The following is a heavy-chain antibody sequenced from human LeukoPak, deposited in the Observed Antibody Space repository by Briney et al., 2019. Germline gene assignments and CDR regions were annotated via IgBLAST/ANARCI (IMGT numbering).Heavy chain of an antibody. CDR1: GYTFTSYD. CDR2: MNPNSGNT. CDR3: ARAVAAAGMVAFDI. D-gene: IGHD6-13*01. Sequence: ASVKVSCKASGYTFTSYDINWVRQATGQGLEWMGWMNPNSGNTGYAQKFQGRATMTRNTSISTAYMELSSLRSEDTAVYYCARAVAAAGMVAFDIWGQGTMVTISS. J-gene: IGHJ3*02. V-gene: IGHV1-8*01.